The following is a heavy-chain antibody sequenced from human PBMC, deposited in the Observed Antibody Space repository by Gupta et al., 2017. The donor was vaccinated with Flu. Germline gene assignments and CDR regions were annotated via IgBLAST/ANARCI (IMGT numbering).Heavy chain of an antibody. Sequence: SVSRGYWNWVRQAPGKGLEWVSVLISDSTTRYTGSVRGRFTISTDTVSNTLFLHMSGLRVEDTATYYCARDDDREPAFLHWGQGSLVTVSS. CDR1: SVSRGY. V-gene: IGHV3-53*01. D-gene: IGHD1-1*01. CDR3: ARDDDREPAFLH. J-gene: IGHJ4*02. CDR2: LISDSTT.